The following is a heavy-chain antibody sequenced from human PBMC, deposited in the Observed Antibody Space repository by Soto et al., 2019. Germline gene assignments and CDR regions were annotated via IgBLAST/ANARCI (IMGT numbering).Heavy chain of an antibody. D-gene: IGHD6-19*01. CDR1: GFTLSNYA. CDR2: ISFDGSNK. V-gene: IGHV3-30-3*01. Sequence: PGGSLRLSCAASGFTLSNYAMHWVRQAPGKGLEWVAIISFDGSNKYYADSVKGRFTISRDNSKNTLYLQMNSLRAEDTAVYYCARDPQWLVGSYLDYWGQGTLVTVSS. J-gene: IGHJ4*02. CDR3: ARDPQWLVGSYLDY.